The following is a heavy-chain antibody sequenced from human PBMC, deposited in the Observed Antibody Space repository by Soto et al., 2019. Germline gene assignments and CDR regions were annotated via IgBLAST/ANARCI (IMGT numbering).Heavy chain of an antibody. CDR3: AKERGVLDAFDI. D-gene: IGHD3-10*01. CDR2: ISSDGNNQ. Sequence: QVQLVESGGGVVQPGTSLRLSCAASGFTSSSFVIHWVRQAPGKGLEWLAVISSDGNNQYYADTVKGRFTISRDNSKKTLYLQVTILRAEDTAVYFCAKERGVLDAFDIWGQGTMVTVS. V-gene: IGHV3-30*18. CDR1: GFTSSSFV. J-gene: IGHJ3*02.